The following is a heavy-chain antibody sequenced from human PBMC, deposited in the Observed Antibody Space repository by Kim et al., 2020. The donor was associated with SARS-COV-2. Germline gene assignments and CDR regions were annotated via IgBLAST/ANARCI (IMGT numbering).Heavy chain of an antibody. Sequence: GNTGYTQKFQGRGTMTRNTSISTAYMELSSLRSEDTAVYYCARGGFSVDYWGQGTLVTVSS. CDR3: ARGGFSVDY. V-gene: IGHV1-8*01. J-gene: IGHJ4*02. CDR2: GNT.